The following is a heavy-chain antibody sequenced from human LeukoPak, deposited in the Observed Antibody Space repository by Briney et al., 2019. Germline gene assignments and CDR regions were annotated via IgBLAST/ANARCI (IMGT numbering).Heavy chain of an antibody. D-gene: IGHD5-18*01. CDR2: INSDGSIT. Sequence: GGSLKLSCAASGFTFSSHWMHWVRQAPEKGLVWVSRINSDGSITTYADSVKGRFTISRDNAKDTLYLQMNSLRAEDAAVYYCASPMWDTAIHDYWGQGTLVTVSS. J-gene: IGHJ4*02. V-gene: IGHV3-74*01. CDR3: ASPMWDTAIHDY. CDR1: GFTFSSHW.